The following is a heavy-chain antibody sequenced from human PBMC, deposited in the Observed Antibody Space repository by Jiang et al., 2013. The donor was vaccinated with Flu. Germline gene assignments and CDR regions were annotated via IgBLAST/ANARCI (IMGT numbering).Heavy chain of an antibody. Sequence: SLTCTVSVGSISSGDYYWSWIRQPPREGPGVGLGTSITVGAPTTTLPQESSHHISRHVQNQFSLKLSSVTAADTAVYYCARDSSLFCSGGSCPISHDAFDIWGQGTMVTVSS. J-gene: IGHJ3*02. V-gene: IGHV4-30-4*01. CDR1: VGSISSGDYY. CDR2: SITVGAP. D-gene: IGHD2-15*01. CDR3: ARDSSLFCSGGSCPISHDAFDI.